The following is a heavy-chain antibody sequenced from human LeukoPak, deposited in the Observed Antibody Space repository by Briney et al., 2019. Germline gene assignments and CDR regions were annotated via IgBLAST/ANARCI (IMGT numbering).Heavy chain of an antibody. CDR2: ISAYNGNT. CDR1: GYTFTSYG. D-gene: IGHD2-8*02. Sequence: ASVKVSCKASGYTFTSYGISWVRQAPGQGLEWMGWISAYNGNTNYAQKLQGRVTMTTDTSTSTAYMELRSLRSDDTAVYYCARMVGTVKKPNAFDIWGQGTMVTVSS. CDR3: ARMVGTVKKPNAFDI. V-gene: IGHV1-18*01. J-gene: IGHJ3*02.